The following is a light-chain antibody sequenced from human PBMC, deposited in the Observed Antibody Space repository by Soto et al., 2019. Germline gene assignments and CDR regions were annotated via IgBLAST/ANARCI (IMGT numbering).Light chain of an antibody. V-gene: IGLV2-14*01. CDR3: SSYTSSRTPDV. CDR1: SSDVGLYNY. Sequence: QSALTQPASVSGSPGQSIIISCNGTSSDVGLYNYLSWYQQHPGKAPKLIIYEVTNRPSGVSNRFSGSKSGNTASLTISGLQAEDEADYYCSSYTSSRTPDVFGSGTKLTVL. CDR2: EVT. J-gene: IGLJ1*01.